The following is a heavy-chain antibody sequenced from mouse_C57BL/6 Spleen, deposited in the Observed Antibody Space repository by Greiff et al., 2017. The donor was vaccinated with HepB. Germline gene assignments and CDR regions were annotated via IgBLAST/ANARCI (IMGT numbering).Heavy chain of an antibody. J-gene: IGHJ4*01. Sequence: QVQLQQPGTELVKPGASVKLSCKASGYTFTSYWMHWVKQRPGQGLEWIGNIKPSNGGTNYNEKFKSKATLTVDKSSSTAYMQLSSLTSEDSAVYYCARWLLPYYAMDYWGQGTSVTVSS. CDR2: IKPSNGGT. D-gene: IGHD2-3*01. CDR3: ARWLLPYYAMDY. CDR1: GYTFTSYW. V-gene: IGHV1-53*01.